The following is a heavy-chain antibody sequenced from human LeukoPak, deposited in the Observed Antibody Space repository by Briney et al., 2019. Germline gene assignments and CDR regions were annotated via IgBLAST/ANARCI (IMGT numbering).Heavy chain of an antibody. CDR1: GYSFITYW. D-gene: IGHD2-8*01. CDR3: ARQVNGGNFDY. Sequence: GESLKISCKASGYSFITYWIGWVRQVPGKSLEWMGLIYPGDSDTRYSPSFQGQVTFSVDKSISTAYLQWSSLEASDTAIYYCARQVNGGNFDYWGQGTLVTISS. CDR2: IYPGDSDT. J-gene: IGHJ4*02. V-gene: IGHV5-51*01.